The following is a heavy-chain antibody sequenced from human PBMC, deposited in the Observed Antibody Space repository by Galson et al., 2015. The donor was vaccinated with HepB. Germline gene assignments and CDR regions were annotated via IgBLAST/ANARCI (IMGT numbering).Heavy chain of an antibody. CDR1: GFTFSSYW. V-gene: IGHV3-7*03. D-gene: IGHD6-19*01. CDR2: IKQDGSEK. CDR3: AKVGGSSGSWGYYGMDV. Sequence: SLRLSCAASGFTFSSYWMSWVRQAPGKGLEWVANIKQDGSEKYYVDSVRGRFTISRDNAKNSLYLQMNSLRAEDTAVYYCAKVGGSSGSWGYYGMDVWGQGTTVTVSS. J-gene: IGHJ6*02.